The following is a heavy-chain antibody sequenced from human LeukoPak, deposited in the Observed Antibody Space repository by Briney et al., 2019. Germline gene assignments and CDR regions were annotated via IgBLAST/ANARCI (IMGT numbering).Heavy chain of an antibody. Sequence: GGSLRLSCAASGFTFSSYAMSWVRQAPGKGPEWVSAISGSGGSTYYADSVKGRFTISRDNSKNTLYLQMNSLRAEDTAVYYCAKDQTVVPAAIFDPWGQGTLVTVSS. D-gene: IGHD2-2*01. V-gene: IGHV3-23*01. CDR3: AKDQTVVPAAIFDP. CDR1: GFTFSSYA. J-gene: IGHJ5*01. CDR2: ISGSGGST.